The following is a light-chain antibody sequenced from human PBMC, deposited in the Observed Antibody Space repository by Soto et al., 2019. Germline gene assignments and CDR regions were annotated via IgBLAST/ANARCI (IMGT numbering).Light chain of an antibody. V-gene: IGKV3-11*01. CDR2: DAS. CDR1: QSVSSY. Sequence: EIVLTQSPATLSLSPGEIATLSFSASQSVSSYLACYQQKPGQAPRLLIYDASNRATGIPARFSGSGSGTDFTLTISSLEPEDFAVYYCQQRSNWPPPITFGQGTRLEI. CDR3: QQRSNWPPPIT. J-gene: IGKJ5*01.